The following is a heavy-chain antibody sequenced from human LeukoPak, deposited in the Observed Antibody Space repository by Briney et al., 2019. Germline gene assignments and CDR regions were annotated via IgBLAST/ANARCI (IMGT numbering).Heavy chain of an antibody. CDR2: IWYDGSNK. J-gene: IGHJ3*02. CDR1: GFTFSSYA. Sequence: PGGSLRLSCAASGFTFSSYAMHWVRQAPGKGLEWVAVIWYDGSNKYYADSVKGRFTISRDNSKNTLYLQMNSLRAEDTAVYYCAIHGPGAFDIWGQGTMVTVSS. V-gene: IGHV3-33*08. CDR3: AIHGPGAFDI.